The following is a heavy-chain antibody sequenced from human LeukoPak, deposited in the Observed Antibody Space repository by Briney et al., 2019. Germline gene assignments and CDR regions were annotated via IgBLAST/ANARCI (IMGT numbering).Heavy chain of an antibody. J-gene: IGHJ4*02. Sequence: PGESLKISCEGSGYSFSNYWIGWVRQMPGKGLEWMGNIYPDESNTRYSPSFQGQVTISADKSISTAYLQWSSLKASDTAIYYCAGLEGGGWHIDYWGQGTLVTVSS. CDR1: GYSFSNYW. CDR2: IYPDESNT. CDR3: AGLEGGGWHIDY. D-gene: IGHD6-19*01. V-gene: IGHV5-51*01.